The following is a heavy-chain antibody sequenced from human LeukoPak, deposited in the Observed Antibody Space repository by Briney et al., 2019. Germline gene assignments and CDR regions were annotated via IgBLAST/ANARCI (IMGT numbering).Heavy chain of an antibody. D-gene: IGHD6-19*01. V-gene: IGHV3-23*01. Sequence: GGSLRLSCAASGFTFSTYGMSWVRQAPGKGLEWVSSISGSGGSTYYADSVKGRFTISRDNSKNTLYLQMNSLRAEDTAVYYCARDLGYSSGPNYWGQGTRVTVSS. CDR2: ISGSGGST. J-gene: IGHJ4*02. CDR1: GFTFSTYG. CDR3: ARDLGYSSGPNY.